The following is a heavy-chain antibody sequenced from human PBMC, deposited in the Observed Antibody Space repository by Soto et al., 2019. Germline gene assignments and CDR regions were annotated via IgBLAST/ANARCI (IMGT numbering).Heavy chain of an antibody. CDR2: ISAYNGNT. Sequence: ASVKVSCKASGYTFTSYGISWGRQAPGQGLEWMGWISAYNGNTNYAQKFQGRVTITRDTSASTAYMELSSLRSEDTAVYYCATGYDFWSGYQPYWGQGTLVTVSS. J-gene: IGHJ4*02. D-gene: IGHD3-3*01. V-gene: IGHV1-18*04. CDR3: ATGYDFWSGYQPY. CDR1: GYTFTSYG.